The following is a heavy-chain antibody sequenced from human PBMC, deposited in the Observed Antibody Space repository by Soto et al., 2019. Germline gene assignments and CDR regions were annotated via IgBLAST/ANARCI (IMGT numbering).Heavy chain of an antibody. V-gene: IGHV3-21*01. CDR1: GFTFSSYS. J-gene: IGHJ4*02. Sequence: GVSLRLSCAAPGFTFSSYSMNWVRQAPGKGLEWVSSISSSSSYIYYADSVKGRFTISRDNAKNSLYLQMNSLRAEDTAVYYCATHKRTYSSSSHGYVYWGQGTLVTVSS. D-gene: IGHD6-6*01. CDR2: ISSSSSYI. CDR3: ATHKRTYSSSSHGYVY.